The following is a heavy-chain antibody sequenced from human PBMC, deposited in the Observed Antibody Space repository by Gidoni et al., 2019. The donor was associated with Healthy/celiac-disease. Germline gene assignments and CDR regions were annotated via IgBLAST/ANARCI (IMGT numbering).Heavy chain of an antibody. CDR1: GYSISSGYY. CDR3: ARVGGYYYDSSTYYFDY. J-gene: IGHJ4*02. Sequence: QVKLQESGPGLVKPSETLSRTGAVSGYSISSGYYWGLIRQPPGKGLEWIGSIYHRGRTYYNPSLKSRVTISVDTSKNQFSLKLSSVTAADTSVYYCARVGGYYYDSSTYYFDYWGQGTLVTVSS. CDR2: IYHRGRT. V-gene: IGHV4-38-2*01. D-gene: IGHD3-22*01.